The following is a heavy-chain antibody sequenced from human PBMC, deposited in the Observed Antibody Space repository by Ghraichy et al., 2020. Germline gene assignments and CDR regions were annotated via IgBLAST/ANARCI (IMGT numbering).Heavy chain of an antibody. CDR3: AKGGGVVVPAAMIAWFDP. CDR2: ISGSGGST. Sequence: GESLNISCAASRFTFSSYAMSWVRQAPGKGREWVSGISGSGGSTYYADSVKGRFTISRDNSKNTLYLQMNSLRAEDTAVYYCAKGGGVVVPAAMIAWFDPWGQGTLVTVSS. D-gene: IGHD2-2*01. CDR1: RFTFSSYA. J-gene: IGHJ5*02. V-gene: IGHV3-23*01.